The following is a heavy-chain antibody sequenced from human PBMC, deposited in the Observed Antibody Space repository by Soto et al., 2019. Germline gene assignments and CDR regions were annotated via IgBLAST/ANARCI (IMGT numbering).Heavy chain of an antibody. D-gene: IGHD6-13*01. Sequence: QVQLVESGGGVVQPGRSLRLSCAASGFTFNNYGMHWVRQAPGKGLEWLAVIWNDGSNSSYANSVKGRFTIPRDNSKNTLYLQMSSLSAEDTVVYYCARRQSPPPTRGAANARGGMDVWGQGTTVTVSS. J-gene: IGHJ6*02. CDR1: GFTFNNYG. CDR3: ARRQSPPPTRGAANARGGMDV. CDR2: IWNDGSNS. V-gene: IGHV3-33*01.